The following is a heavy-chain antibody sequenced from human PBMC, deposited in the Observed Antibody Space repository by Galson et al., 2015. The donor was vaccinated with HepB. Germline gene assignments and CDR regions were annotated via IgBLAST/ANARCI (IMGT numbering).Heavy chain of an antibody. V-gene: IGHV4-59*08. CDR1: GGSISSYY. CDR2: IYYSGST. CDR3: ARHEGYCSSTSCYSPPDY. D-gene: IGHD2-2*02. Sequence: ETLSLTCTVSGGSISSYYWSWIRQPPGKGLEWIGYIYYSGSTNYNPSLKSRVTISVDTSKNQFSLKLSSVTAADTAVYYCARHEGYCSSTSCYSPPDYWGQGTLVTVSS. J-gene: IGHJ4*02.